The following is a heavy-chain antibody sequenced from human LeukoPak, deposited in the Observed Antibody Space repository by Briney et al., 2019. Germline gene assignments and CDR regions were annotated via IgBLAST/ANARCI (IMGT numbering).Heavy chain of an antibody. D-gene: IGHD4-17*01. CDR3: AKDWSGYGDYSVGFDY. J-gene: IGHJ4*02. CDR1: GFTFSSYA. V-gene: IGHV3-30-3*01. CDR2: ISYDGSNK. Sequence: PGRSLRLSCAASGFTFSSYAMHWVRQAPGKGLEWVAVISYDGSNKYYADSVKGRFTISRDNSKNTLYLQMNSLRAEDTALYYCAKDWSGYGDYSVGFDYWGQGTLVTVSS.